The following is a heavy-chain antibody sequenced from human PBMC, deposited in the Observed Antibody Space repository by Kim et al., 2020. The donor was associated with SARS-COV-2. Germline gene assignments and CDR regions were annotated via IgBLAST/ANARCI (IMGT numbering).Heavy chain of an antibody. V-gene: IGHV4-4*07. CDR3: AGGDVVIPTLFHY. D-gene: IGHD2-21*01. CDR1: GGSISSYY. J-gene: IGHJ4*02. CDR2: IYTTETI. Sequence: SETLSLTCTVSGGSISSYYWSWIRQPAGKGLEWIGRIYTTETINYNPSLKSRITMSLDTSTNQFSLKLNSVTAADTAVYYCAGGDVVIPTLFHYWGQGTLVTVSS.